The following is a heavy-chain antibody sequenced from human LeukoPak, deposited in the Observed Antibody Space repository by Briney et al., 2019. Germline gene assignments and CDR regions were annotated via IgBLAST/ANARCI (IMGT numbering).Heavy chain of an antibody. CDR2: IYPGESHT. Sequence: GGSLKISLKGSGFSFTNYWIGWGRQMPGKGLEGMGIIYPGESHTRYSPSFQGQVTISADKPIATAYLQWSSLKASDTAMYYCARKSTERYYFDCWGQGTLVTVSS. V-gene: IGHV5-51*01. CDR3: ARKSTERYYFDC. J-gene: IGHJ4*02. D-gene: IGHD5/OR15-5a*01. CDR1: GFSFTNYW.